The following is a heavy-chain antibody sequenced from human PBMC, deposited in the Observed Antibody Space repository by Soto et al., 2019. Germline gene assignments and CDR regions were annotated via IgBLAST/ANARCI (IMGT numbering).Heavy chain of an antibody. CDR2: INHSGAT. CDR1: GGSFSGYY. Sequence: SETLSLTCAVYGGSFSGYYWSWIRQSPGKGLEWIGEINHSGATNDNPSLMSRVTISVDTSKNQFSLKLSSVTAADTALYYCARGKTYCNGGGCYGQYDYWGQGTPVTVSS. J-gene: IGHJ4*02. V-gene: IGHV4-34*01. CDR3: ARGKTYCNGGGCYGQYDY. D-gene: IGHD2-15*01.